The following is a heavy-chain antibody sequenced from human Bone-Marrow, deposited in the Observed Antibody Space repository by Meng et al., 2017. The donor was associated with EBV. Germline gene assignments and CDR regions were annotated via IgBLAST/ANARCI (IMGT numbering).Heavy chain of an antibody. J-gene: IGHJ4*02. V-gene: IGHV4-34*01. D-gene: IGHD3-16*02. Sequence: QVQLQQGGAGLLKPPETLPLTCAVYGGSFSGYYWSWIRQPPGKGLEWIGEINHSGSTNYNPSLKSRVTISVDTSKNQFSLKLSSVTAADTAVYYCARGHTYYDYIWGSYRYPLFDYWGQGTLVTVSS. CDR3: ARGHTYYDYIWGSYRYPLFDY. CDR2: INHSGST. CDR1: GGSFSGYY.